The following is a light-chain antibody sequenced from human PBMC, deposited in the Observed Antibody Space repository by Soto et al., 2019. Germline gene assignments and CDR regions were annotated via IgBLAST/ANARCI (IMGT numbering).Light chain of an antibody. CDR2: TAS. CDR3: QQANSSPFT. V-gene: IGKV1-12*01. CDR1: QGISTW. Sequence: IQMTQSPSSVSASVGDRVTITCRASQGISTWLAWYQQKPGKAPKLLIYTASKLQSGVPSRFSGSGSGADFTLTIRSLQPKDFATYYCQQANSSPFTFGPGTKVDIK. J-gene: IGKJ3*01.